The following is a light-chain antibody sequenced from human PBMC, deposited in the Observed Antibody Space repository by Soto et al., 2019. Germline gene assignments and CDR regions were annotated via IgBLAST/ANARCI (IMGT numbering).Light chain of an antibody. Sequence: EIMLTQSPATLSLSPGERATLSFRASQSASSYLAWYQQKPGQAPRLLIYDASNRATGIPARFSGSGSGTDFTLTISSLEPEDFAVYYCQQRSNWPIFGQGTRLEIK. CDR1: QSASSY. V-gene: IGKV3-11*01. CDR2: DAS. J-gene: IGKJ5*01. CDR3: QQRSNWPI.